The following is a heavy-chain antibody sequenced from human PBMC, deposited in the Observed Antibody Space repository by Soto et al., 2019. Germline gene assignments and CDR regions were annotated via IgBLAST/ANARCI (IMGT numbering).Heavy chain of an antibody. CDR2: IWYDGSNK. CDR1: GFTFSRHG. V-gene: IGHV3-30*18. D-gene: IGHD5-12*01. CDR3: AKAYSGDDLATDY. Sequence: QAQLVESGGGVVQPGRSLRLSCAASGFTFSRHGMHWVRQAPGKGLEWVAVIWYDGSNKYYADSVKGRFTISRDNSNNTLYLQMNSLRAEDTAIYYCAKAYSGDDLATDYWGQGTLVTVSS. J-gene: IGHJ4*02.